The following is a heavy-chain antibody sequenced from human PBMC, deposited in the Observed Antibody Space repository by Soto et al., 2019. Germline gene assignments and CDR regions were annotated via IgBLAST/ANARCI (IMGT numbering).Heavy chain of an antibody. CDR2: INSDGSST. CDR3: ARGGSLNWYFDL. CDR1: GFTFSSYW. D-gene: IGHD1-26*01. J-gene: IGHJ2*01. Sequence: EVQLVESGGGLVQPGGSLRLSCAASGFTFSSYWMHWVRQAPGKGLVWVSRINSDGSSTNYADSVKGRFTISRDNAKKTLYLQMNSLRAEDTAVYYCARGGSLNWYFDLWGRGTLVTVSS. V-gene: IGHV3-74*01.